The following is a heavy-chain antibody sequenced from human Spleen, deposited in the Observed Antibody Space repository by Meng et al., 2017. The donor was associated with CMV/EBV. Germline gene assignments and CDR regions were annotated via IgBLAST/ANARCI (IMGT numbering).Heavy chain of an antibody. CDR2: VFYSGSA. CDR1: GGSISSYY. Sequence: SETLSLTCTVSGGSISSYYWNWIRQPPGKGLEWIGHVFYSGSAIYNPSLKSRVTISVDTYKNQLSLKLSSVTAADSAVYYCASLLYCSDASCYTVDYWGQGTLVTVSS. V-gene: IGHV4-59*01. CDR3: ASLLYCSDASCYTVDY. D-gene: IGHD2-2*02. J-gene: IGHJ4*02.